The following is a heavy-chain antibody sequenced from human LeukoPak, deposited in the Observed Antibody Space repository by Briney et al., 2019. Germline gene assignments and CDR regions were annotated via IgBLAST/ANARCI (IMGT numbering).Heavy chain of an antibody. V-gene: IGHV3-21*01. CDR1: GFTFSNYS. CDR3: AKLILISADD. J-gene: IGHJ4*02. D-gene: IGHD3-22*01. CDR2: ISSSSSHT. Sequence: GGSLRLSCVGSGFTFSNYSMNWVRQAPGKGLERVSSISSSSSHTYYADSVKGRFTISRDNAKNAVYLQMNSLTADDTAVYYCAKLILISADDWGQGTLVSVSS.